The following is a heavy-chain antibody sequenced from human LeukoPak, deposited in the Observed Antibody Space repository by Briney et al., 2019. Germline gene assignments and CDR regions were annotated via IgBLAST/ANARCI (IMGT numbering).Heavy chain of an antibody. CDR2: INPNSGGT. J-gene: IGHJ6*02. CDR3: ARDLTAARQSYYYGMDV. V-gene: IGHV1-2*02. CDR1: GYTFTGYY. D-gene: IGHD6-6*01. Sequence: ASVKVSCKASGYTFTGYYMHWVRQAPGQGLEWMGWINPNSGGTNYAQKFQGRVTMTRDTSISTAYMELSRLRSDDTAVYYCARDLTAARQSYYYGMDVWGQGTTVTVSS.